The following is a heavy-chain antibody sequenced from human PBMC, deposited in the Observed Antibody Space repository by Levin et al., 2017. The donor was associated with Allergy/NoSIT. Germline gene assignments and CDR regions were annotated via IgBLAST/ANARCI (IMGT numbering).Heavy chain of an antibody. D-gene: IGHD3-9*01. CDR2: ISSSSSYI. Sequence: GGSLRLSCAASGFTFSSYSMNWVRQAPGKGLEWVSSISSSSSYIYYADSVKGRFTISRDNAKNSLYLQMNSLRAEDTAVYYCARAERGYYDILTGYYRATYYFDYWGQGTLVTVSS. J-gene: IGHJ4*02. V-gene: IGHV3-21*01. CDR1: GFTFSSYS. CDR3: ARAERGYYDILTGYYRATYYFDY.